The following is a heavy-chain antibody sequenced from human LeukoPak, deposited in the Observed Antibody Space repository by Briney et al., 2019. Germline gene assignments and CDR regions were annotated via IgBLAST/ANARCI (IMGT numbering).Heavy chain of an antibody. CDR3: ARSGGTKGNTFDP. V-gene: IGHV1-18*01. CDR1: GYTVTSDG. CDR2: ISAYNGNT. D-gene: IGHD1-26*01. J-gene: IGHJ5*02. Sequence: SEKVSCKASGYTVTSDGISWVRQAPGQGLEWMGWISAYNGNTNYAQKLQGRVTMTTDTSTSTAYMELRSLRSDDTAVYYCARSGGTKGNTFDPWGQGTLVTVSS.